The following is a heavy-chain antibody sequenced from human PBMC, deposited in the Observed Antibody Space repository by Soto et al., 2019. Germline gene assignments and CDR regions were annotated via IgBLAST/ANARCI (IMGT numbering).Heavy chain of an antibody. CDR3: ARWGDCSGGSCYLGLDY. Sequence: PSETLSLTCTVSGGSTNSGSYYWSWVRQHPGKGLEWIGYISYSGITDYNPSLRSRVSISIDTSKNQFSLKLNSVTAADTAVYYCARWGDCSGGSCYLGLDYWGQGTLVTVSS. J-gene: IGHJ4*02. CDR1: GGSTNSGSYY. V-gene: IGHV4-31*03. CDR2: ISYSGIT. D-gene: IGHD2-15*01.